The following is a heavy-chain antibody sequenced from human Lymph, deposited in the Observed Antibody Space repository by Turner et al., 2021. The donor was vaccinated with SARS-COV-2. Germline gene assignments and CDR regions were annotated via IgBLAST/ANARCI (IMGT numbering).Heavy chain of an antibody. CDR3: AIGSGSSLSAFDI. Sequence: QVQLVESGGGVVKAGRSLRVSCTASGFTFSTYAILWVRQAPGKGLEWVAVISYDGFNTYYADSVKGQFTISRDNSKNTLYLQMSSLRAEDTAVYYCAIGSGSSLSAFDIWGQGTMVTVSS. CDR2: ISYDGFNT. CDR1: GFTFSTYA. J-gene: IGHJ3*02. V-gene: IGHV3-30*04. D-gene: IGHD2-15*01.